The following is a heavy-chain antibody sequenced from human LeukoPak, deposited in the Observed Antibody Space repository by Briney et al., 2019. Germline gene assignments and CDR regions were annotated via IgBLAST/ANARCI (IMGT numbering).Heavy chain of an antibody. CDR1: GGSISSSY. CDR2: MDSSGGI. CDR3: TRGYYEPFDR. D-gene: IGHD3-22*01. V-gene: IGHV4-59*01. J-gene: IGHJ5*02. Sequence: SETLSLTCTVAGGSISSSYWNWIRQSPGKGLEWIGNMDSSGGITYTPYLRSRVNMSLDTSTNQVSLKLRSVTAADTATYYCTRGYYEPFDRWGQGTLVIVSS.